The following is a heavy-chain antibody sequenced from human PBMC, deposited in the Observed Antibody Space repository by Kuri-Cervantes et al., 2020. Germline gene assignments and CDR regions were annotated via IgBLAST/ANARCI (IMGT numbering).Heavy chain of an antibody. J-gene: IGHJ4*02. D-gene: IGHD6-13*01. CDR1: GYTLTELS. Sequence: ASVKVSCKVSGYTLTELSMHWVRQAPGKGLEWMGGFDPEDGETIYAQKFQGRVTMTEDTSTDTAYMELSRLRSDDTAVYYCARAEAGIAAAGLVDYWGQGTLVTVSS. CDR3: ARAEAGIAAAGLVDY. V-gene: IGHV1-24*01. CDR2: FDPEDGET.